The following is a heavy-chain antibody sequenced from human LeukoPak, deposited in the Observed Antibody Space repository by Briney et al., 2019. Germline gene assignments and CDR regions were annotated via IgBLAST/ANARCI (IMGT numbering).Heavy chain of an antibody. CDR3: ARGHYDYVWGSYRSPGAFDI. J-gene: IGHJ3*02. V-gene: IGHV7-4-1*02. D-gene: IGHD3-16*02. Sequence: GASVKVSCKASGYTFTSYSMNWVRQAPGQGLEWLGWINTNTGNPTYAQGFTGRFVFSLDTSVNTAYLQISSLKAEDTAVYYCARGHYDYVWGSYRSPGAFDIWGQGTMVTVSS. CDR2: INTNTGNP. CDR1: GYTFTSYS.